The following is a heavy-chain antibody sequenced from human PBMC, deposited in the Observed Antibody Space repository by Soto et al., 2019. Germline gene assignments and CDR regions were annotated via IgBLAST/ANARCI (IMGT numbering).Heavy chain of an antibody. CDR2: ISGSGGST. D-gene: IGHD3-22*01. J-gene: IGHJ4*02. Sequence: LRLSCAASGFTFSSYAMSWVRQAPGKGLEWVSAISGSGGSTYYADSVKGRFTISRDNSKNTLYLQMNSLRAEDTAVYYCAKDLMIVPTFFDYWGQGTLVTVSS. CDR1: GFTFSSYA. CDR3: AKDLMIVPTFFDY. V-gene: IGHV3-23*01.